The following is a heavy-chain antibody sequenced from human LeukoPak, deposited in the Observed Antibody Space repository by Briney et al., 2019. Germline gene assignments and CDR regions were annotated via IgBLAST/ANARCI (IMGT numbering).Heavy chain of an antibody. CDR1: GFTFSSYS. V-gene: IGHV3-48*01. D-gene: IGHD3-10*01. CDR2: ISSSSTI. J-gene: IGHJ4*02. CDR3: AKDGEWDDFDY. Sequence: GGSLRLSCAASGFTFSSYSMNWVRQAPGKGLEWVSYISSSSTIYYADSVKGRFTISRDNAKNSLYLQMNSLRAEDTAVYYCAKDGEWDDFDYWGQGTLVTVSS.